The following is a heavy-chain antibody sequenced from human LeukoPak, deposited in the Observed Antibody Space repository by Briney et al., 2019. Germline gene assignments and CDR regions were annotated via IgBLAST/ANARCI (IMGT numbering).Heavy chain of an antibody. Sequence: ASLKVSCKASGYTFTSYYMHWVRQAPGQGLEWRGIINPSGGSTSYAQKFQGRVTMTRDMSTSTVYMEPSSLRSEDTAVYYCASHFRGGYNQSDYWGQGTMVTVSS. CDR2: INPSGGST. CDR3: ASHFRGGYNQSDY. D-gene: IGHD5-24*01. CDR1: GYTFTSYY. V-gene: IGHV1-46*01. J-gene: IGHJ4*02.